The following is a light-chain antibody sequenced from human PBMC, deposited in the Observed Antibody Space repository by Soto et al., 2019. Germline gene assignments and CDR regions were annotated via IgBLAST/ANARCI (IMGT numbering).Light chain of an antibody. Sequence: IVMTQAPATPAVSPGGRAALSCRASQSVSSKFAWYRQRPGQAPRLVIYDTSTRATGVPARFSGSGSGTEFTLTISSLQSEDFGVYYCQQYNDWFSITIGQGTRLEIK. J-gene: IGKJ5*01. CDR1: QSVSSK. V-gene: IGKV3-15*01. CDR3: QQYNDWFSIT. CDR2: DTS.